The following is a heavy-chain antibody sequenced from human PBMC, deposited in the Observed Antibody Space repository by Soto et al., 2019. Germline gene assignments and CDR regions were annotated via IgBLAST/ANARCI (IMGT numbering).Heavy chain of an antibody. Sequence: PSETLSLTCTVSGGSISSSSYYWGWIRQPPGKGLEWIGSIYYSGSTYYNPSLKSRVTISVDTSKNQFSLKLSSVTAADTAVYYCARHDIIVGATGWLDPWGQGTLVTVS. CDR3: ARHDIIVGATGWLDP. D-gene: IGHD1-26*01. V-gene: IGHV4-39*01. CDR2: IYYSGST. J-gene: IGHJ5*02. CDR1: GGSISSSSYY.